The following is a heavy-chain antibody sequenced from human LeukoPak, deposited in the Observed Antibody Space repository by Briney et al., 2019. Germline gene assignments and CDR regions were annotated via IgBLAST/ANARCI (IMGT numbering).Heavy chain of an antibody. V-gene: IGHV3-74*01. Sequence: GGSLRLSCAASGFTLSSYWMHWARQTPGKGLVWVSRMSSDESTTNYADSVRGRFTISRDNAKNALYLQMNNLRAEDTAVYYCARYNWNSAPFDYWGQGTLVTVSS. D-gene: IGHD1-7*01. CDR1: GFTLSSYW. J-gene: IGHJ4*02. CDR2: MSSDESTT. CDR3: ARYNWNSAPFDY.